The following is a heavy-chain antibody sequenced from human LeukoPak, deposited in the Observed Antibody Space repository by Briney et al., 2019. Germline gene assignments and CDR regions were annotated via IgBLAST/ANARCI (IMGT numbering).Heavy chain of an antibody. V-gene: IGHV3-23*01. Sequence: PGGSLRLSCAASGFTFSSCALSWVRQAPGKGLEWVSTVSVNGGTTYYADSVKGRFTISRDNSKNTLYLQMNSLRAEDTAVYFRAKELHGSGNYAFDYWGQGTLVTVSS. CDR1: GFTFSSCA. D-gene: IGHD3-10*01. CDR3: AKELHGSGNYAFDY. CDR2: VSVNGGTT. J-gene: IGHJ4*02.